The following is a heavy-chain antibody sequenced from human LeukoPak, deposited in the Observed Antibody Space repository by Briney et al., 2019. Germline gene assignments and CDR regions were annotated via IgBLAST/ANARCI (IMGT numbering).Heavy chain of an antibody. CDR2: IYHSGSS. CDR3: ARDVGYYYDSSGYYGAFDI. D-gene: IGHD3-22*01. CDR1: GYSISSGYY. J-gene: IGHJ3*02. Sequence: SETLSLTCTVSGYSISSGYYWGWIRQPPGKGLEWIGSIYHSGSSYYNPSLKSRVTISVDTSKNQFSLKLSSVTAADTAVYYCARDVGYYYDSSGYYGAFDIWGQGTMVTVSS. V-gene: IGHV4-38-2*02.